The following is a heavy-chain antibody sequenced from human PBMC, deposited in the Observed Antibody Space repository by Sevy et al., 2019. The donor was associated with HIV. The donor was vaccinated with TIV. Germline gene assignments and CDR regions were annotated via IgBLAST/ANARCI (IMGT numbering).Heavy chain of an antibody. J-gene: IGHJ4*02. CDR1: GFTFSDYY. CDR3: STYYYDSSGYYFDY. V-gene: IGHV3-11*01. D-gene: IGHD3-22*01. CDR2: ISSSGSTI. Sequence: GGSLRLSCAASGFTFSDYYMSWIRQAPGKGMEWVSYISSSGSTIYYADSVKGRFTISRDNAKNSLYLQMNTLRAEDTAGYYCSTYYYDSSGYYFDYWGQGTLVTVSS.